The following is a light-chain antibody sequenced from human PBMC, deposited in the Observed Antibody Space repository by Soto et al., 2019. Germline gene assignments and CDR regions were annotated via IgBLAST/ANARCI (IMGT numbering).Light chain of an antibody. Sequence: EIVMTQSPATLSVSPGERATLSCRASQSVSTNLAWYQQKPGQAPRLPIYGASTRATGIPARFSGSGSGTEFTLTISSLQSEDFAVYYCQQFHNWPPITFGQGTRLEI. J-gene: IGKJ5*01. CDR2: GAS. V-gene: IGKV3-15*01. CDR1: QSVSTN. CDR3: QQFHNWPPIT.